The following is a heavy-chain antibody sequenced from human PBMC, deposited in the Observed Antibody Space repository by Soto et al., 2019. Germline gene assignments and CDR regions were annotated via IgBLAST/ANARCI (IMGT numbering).Heavy chain of an antibody. CDR1: GFTFSNYA. CDR2: ISGSAGST. J-gene: IGHJ6*02. Sequence: PGGSLRLSCAASGFTFSNYAMTWVRQAPGKGLEWVSTISGSAGSTYYADSVKGRFTISRDNSQNTLYLQMNSLRAEDTAVYYCARRITMVRGPYYYYAMDVWGQGTTVTVSS. D-gene: IGHD3-10*01. CDR3: ARRITMVRGPYYYYAMDV. V-gene: IGHV3-23*01.